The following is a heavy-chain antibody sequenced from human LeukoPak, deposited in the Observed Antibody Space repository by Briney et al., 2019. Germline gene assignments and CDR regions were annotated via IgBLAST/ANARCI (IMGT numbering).Heavy chain of an antibody. Sequence: PGGSLRLSCAASGFTFSNSGMSWIRQPPGKALEWIGYIHYSGSTKYNPSLKSRVTISVDTSENQFSLTLNSVTAADTAVYYCARVEEGYGSGRREDFYYYYMDVWGKGTTVTISS. CDR3: ARVEEGYGSGRREDFYYYYMDV. D-gene: IGHD3-10*01. J-gene: IGHJ6*03. CDR2: IHYSGST. V-gene: IGHV4-59*01. CDR1: GFTFSNSG.